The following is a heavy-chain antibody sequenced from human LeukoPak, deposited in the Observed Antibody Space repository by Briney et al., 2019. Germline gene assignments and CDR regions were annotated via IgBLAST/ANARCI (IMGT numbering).Heavy chain of an antibody. CDR3: AKDPLYSRPNWFDP. D-gene: IGHD6-13*01. V-gene: IGHV3-49*04. Sequence: GGSLRLSCAASGFTFSSYWMSWVRQAPGKGLEWVGFIRIKGYGGTTEYAASVKGRFSISRDDSKSIAYLQMNSLKTEDTAVYYCAKDPLYSRPNWFDPWGQGTLVTVSS. CDR1: GFTFSSYW. J-gene: IGHJ5*02. CDR2: IRIKGYGGTT.